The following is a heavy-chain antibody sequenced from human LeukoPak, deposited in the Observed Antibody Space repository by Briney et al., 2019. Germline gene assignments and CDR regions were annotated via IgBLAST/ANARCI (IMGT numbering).Heavy chain of an antibody. CDR2: IYYSGST. CDR1: GGSISSYY. Sequence: SETLSLTCTVSGGSISSYYWSWIRQPPGKGLEWIGYIYYSGSTNYNPSLKSRVTISVDTSKNQFSLKLSSVTAADTAVYYCARSIFGVAATRAFDIWGQGTMVTVSS. CDR3: ARSIFGVAATRAFDI. J-gene: IGHJ3*02. V-gene: IGHV4-59*01. D-gene: IGHD3-3*01.